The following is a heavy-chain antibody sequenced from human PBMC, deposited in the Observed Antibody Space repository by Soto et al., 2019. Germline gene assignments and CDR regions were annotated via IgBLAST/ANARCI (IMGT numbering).Heavy chain of an antibody. CDR2: IYHSGST. Sequence: QVQLQESGPGLVKPSGTLSLTCAVSGGSISSSNWWSWVRQPPGKGLEWIGEIYHSGSTNHNPSLKSRLTISVDKSKNQFSLKLSSVTAADTAVYYCASVGYCSGGSCSGIANWGQGTLVTVSS. CDR3: ASVGYCSGGSCSGIAN. D-gene: IGHD2-15*01. V-gene: IGHV4-4*02. J-gene: IGHJ4*02. CDR1: GGSISSSNW.